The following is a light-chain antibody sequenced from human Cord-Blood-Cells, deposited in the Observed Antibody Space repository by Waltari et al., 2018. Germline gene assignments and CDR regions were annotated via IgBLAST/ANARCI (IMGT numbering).Light chain of an antibody. Sequence: DIVMTQSPLSLPVTPGEPASISCSPSHSLLHSNGYNYLDWYLQKPGQSPQLLIYLGSNRASGVPDRFSGSGSGTDFTLKISRVEAEDVGVYYCMQALQTPRTFGQGTKLEIK. CDR1: HSLLHSNGYNY. V-gene: IGKV2-28*01. CDR2: LGS. J-gene: IGKJ2*01. CDR3: MQALQTPRT.